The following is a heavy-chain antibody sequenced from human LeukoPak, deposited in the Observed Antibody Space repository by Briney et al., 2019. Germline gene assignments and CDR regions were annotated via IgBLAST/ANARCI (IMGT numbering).Heavy chain of an antibody. Sequence: GASVKVSRKASGYTFTSYGISWVRQAPGQGLEWMGWISAYNGNTNYVQKLQGRVTMTTDTSTSTAYMELRSLRSDDTAVYYCARDRAATTGNWFDPWGQGTLVTVSS. CDR3: ARDRAATTGNWFDP. J-gene: IGHJ5*02. V-gene: IGHV1-18*04. CDR1: GYTFTSYG. CDR2: ISAYNGNT. D-gene: IGHD1-1*01.